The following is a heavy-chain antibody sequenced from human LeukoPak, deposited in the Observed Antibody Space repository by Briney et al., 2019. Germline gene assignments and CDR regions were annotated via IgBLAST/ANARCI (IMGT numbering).Heavy chain of an antibody. J-gene: IGHJ4*02. Sequence: PGGSLRLSCAASGFTFSSYAMHWVRQAPGKGLEWVSYISSSGSTIYYADSVKGRFTISRDNAKNSLYLQMDSLRAEDTAVYYCARDRWGYEGGSYFDYWGQGTLVTVSS. V-gene: IGHV3-48*04. D-gene: IGHD2-2*01. CDR2: ISSSGSTI. CDR3: ARDRWGYEGGSYFDY. CDR1: GFTFSSYA.